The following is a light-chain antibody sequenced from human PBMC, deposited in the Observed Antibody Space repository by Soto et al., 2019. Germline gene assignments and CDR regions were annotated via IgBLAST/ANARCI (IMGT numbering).Light chain of an antibody. Sequence: DIQMTQSPSTLSASVGDRATITCRASQSISSWLAWYQQKPGKAPKLLIYKASSLDSGVPSRFSGGGSATDITPTISRLPPDDFATYYCQQYNSYPWTFGQGTRVEIK. J-gene: IGKJ1*01. CDR1: QSISSW. CDR3: QQYNSYPWT. V-gene: IGKV1-5*03. CDR2: KAS.